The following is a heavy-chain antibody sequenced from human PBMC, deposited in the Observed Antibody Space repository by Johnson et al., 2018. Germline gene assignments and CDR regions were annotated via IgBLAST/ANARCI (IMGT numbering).Heavy chain of an antibody. CDR2: ISYYGSNK. V-gene: IGHV3-30-3*01. CDR1: GFTFSSYP. D-gene: IGHD4-23*01. CDR3: ARDLPGGNPHDAFGV. J-gene: IGHJ3*01. Sequence: QVQLVESGGGVVQPGRSLRLSCAASGFTFSSYPMHWVRQAPGKGLEWVAIISYYGSNKYYADSVKGRCTISRDNSKNTLYLQMNSLGGDDTAMYYCARDLPGGNPHDAFGVWGQGTMVTVSS.